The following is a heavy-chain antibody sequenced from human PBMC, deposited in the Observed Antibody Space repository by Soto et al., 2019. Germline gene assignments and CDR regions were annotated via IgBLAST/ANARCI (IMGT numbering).Heavy chain of an antibody. D-gene: IGHD6-13*01. J-gene: IGHJ4*02. CDR2: INPLPTSGST. CDR1: GYIFTHYY. Sequence: ASVKVSCKASGYIFTHYYIHWVRQAPGQGLEWMAIINPLPTSGSTNYAQEFQGRVTVTRDTSTSTVYMELSSLRSDDTAIYYCARDLAAAAYWGQGTLVIVSS. CDR3: ARDLAAAAY. V-gene: IGHV1-46*01.